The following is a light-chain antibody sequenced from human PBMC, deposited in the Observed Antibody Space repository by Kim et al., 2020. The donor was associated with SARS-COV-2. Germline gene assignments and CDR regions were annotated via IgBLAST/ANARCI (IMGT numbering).Light chain of an antibody. CDR2: AST. J-gene: IGKJ1*01. V-gene: IGKV1-39*01. Sequence: SPVRDRVTITCRASQTIASYVNWFQQKPGKAPELLISASTASQPGVPSRFRGSGSGTGFTLTITSLQPEDSGTYYCQQGYSPPWTFGQGTKVDIK. CDR3: QQGYSPPWT. CDR1: QTIASY.